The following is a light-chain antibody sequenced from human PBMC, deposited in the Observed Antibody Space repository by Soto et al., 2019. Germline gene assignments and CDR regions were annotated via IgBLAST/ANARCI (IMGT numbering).Light chain of an antibody. CDR1: SSDVGGYNY. J-gene: IGLJ1*01. Sequence: QSVLTQPASVSGSPGQSITISCTGTSSDVGGYNYVSWYQQHPGKAPKLMIYDVSNRPSGVSNRFSGSKSGNTASLTISGLQAEDEADYYCSSYTSRSPRVFGTGTKVPVL. CDR2: DVS. CDR3: SSYTSRSPRV. V-gene: IGLV2-14*01.